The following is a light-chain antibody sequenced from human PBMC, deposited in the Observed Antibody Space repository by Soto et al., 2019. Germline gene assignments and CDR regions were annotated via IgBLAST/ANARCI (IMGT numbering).Light chain of an antibody. CDR1: SNDVGAYDY. J-gene: IGLJ2*01. CDR3: SSYRGSSTLT. Sequence: SALTQPASVSGSPGQSITISCTGTSNDVGAYDYVSWYQQHPGKAPKLIIYEVTYRPSGVSNRFSGSQSGNTASLTISGLQAEGEADYYCSSYRGSSTLTFGGGTKVTVL. CDR2: EVT. V-gene: IGLV2-14*01.